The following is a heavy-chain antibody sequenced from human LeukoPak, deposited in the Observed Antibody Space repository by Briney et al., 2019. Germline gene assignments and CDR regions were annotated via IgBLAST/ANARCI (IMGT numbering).Heavy chain of an antibody. V-gene: IGHV3-38-3*01. CDR3: ARVLWFGELSTPEYFQH. D-gene: IGHD3-10*01. J-gene: IGHJ1*01. CDR1: GFTVSSNE. Sequence: GGSLRLSCAASGFTVSSNEMSWVRQAPGKGLEWVSSISGGSTYYADSRKGRFTISRDNSKNTLHLQMNSLRAEDTAVYYCARVLWFGELSTPEYFQHWGQGTLVTVSS. CDR2: ISGGST.